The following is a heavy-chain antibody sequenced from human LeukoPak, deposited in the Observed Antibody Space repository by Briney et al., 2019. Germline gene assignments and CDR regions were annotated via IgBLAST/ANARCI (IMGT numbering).Heavy chain of an antibody. Sequence: GSLRLSCAASGFSFNKEWVSWIRQPPGKGLEWIGYIYYSGSTNYNPSLKSRVTISVDTSKNQFSLKLSSVTAADTAVYYCASTRVRAGYYYYYYMDVWGKGTTVTVPS. J-gene: IGHJ6*03. CDR3: ASTRVRAGYYYYYYMDV. V-gene: IGHV4-59*01. CDR2: IYYSGST. D-gene: IGHD3-10*01. CDR1: GFSFNKEW.